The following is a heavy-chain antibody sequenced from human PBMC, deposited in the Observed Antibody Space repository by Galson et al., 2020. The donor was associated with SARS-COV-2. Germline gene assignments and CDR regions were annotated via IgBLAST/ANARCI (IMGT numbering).Heavy chain of an antibody. CDR1: GGSFSDYY. V-gene: IGHV4-34*01. J-gene: IGHJ5*02. D-gene: IGHD3-10*01. Sequence: GSLRLSCAVYGGSFSDYYWSWIRQPPGKGLEWIGDISHSGNTYYNPSLKSRVIISIDSSKNHFSLRLSSVTAADTAVYYCARHIQGPTLRGVGFDPWGQGTLVTVSS. CDR2: ISHSGNT. CDR3: ARHIQGPTLRGVGFDP.